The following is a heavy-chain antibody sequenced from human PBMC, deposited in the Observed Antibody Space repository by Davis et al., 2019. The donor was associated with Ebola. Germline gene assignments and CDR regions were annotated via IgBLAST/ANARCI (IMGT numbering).Heavy chain of an antibody. V-gene: IGHV3-74*01. Sequence: HTGGSLRLSCAASGFTFSTYWMHWVRQAPGKGLVWVSRIKSDGSSTYYAASVKGRFTISRDNAKNTLYLQMNSLRDEDTAVYYCADQKNYASDIWGQGKMVTVSS. J-gene: IGHJ3*02. CDR2: IKSDGSST. CDR1: GFTFSTYW. CDR3: ADQKNYASDI.